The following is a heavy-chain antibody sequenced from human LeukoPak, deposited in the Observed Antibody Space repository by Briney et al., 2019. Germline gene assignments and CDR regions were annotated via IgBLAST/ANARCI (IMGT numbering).Heavy chain of an antibody. CDR3: ARVRDDYGGKVPDY. J-gene: IGHJ4*02. CDR1: GYTFTSYG. Sequence: ASVEVSCKASGYTFTSYGISWVRQAPGQGLEWMGWISAYNGNTNYAQKLQGRVTMTTDTSTSTAYMELRSLRSDDTAVYYCARVRDDYGGKVPDYWGQGTLVTVSS. D-gene: IGHD4-23*01. CDR2: ISAYNGNT. V-gene: IGHV1-18*01.